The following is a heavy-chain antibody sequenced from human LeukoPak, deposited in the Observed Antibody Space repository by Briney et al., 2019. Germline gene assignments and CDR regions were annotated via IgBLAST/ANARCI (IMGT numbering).Heavy chain of an antibody. V-gene: IGHV3-74*01. CDR2: INNDGSSR. CDR1: GFTFTFHC. Sequence: GGSLRLSCAASGFTFTFHCMHWVRQAPGKGLVWLSRINNDGSSRSYADSVKGRFTISRDNAKNTLDLQMNSLRAEDTAVYFCARGFEERGLFDYWGHGTLVTVSS. D-gene: IGHD3/OR15-3a*01. J-gene: IGHJ4*01. CDR3: ARGFEERGLFDY.